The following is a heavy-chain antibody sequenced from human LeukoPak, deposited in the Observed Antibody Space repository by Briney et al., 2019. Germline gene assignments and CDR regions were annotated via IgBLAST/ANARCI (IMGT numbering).Heavy chain of an antibody. CDR2: IGSSAGDA. D-gene: IGHD3-10*01. Sequence: GGSLRLSCAASGFTFSSYPMTWVRQAPGKGLEWVSTIGSSAGDAHYADSVKGRFTISRDNSKNSLYLQMNSLRAEDTAVYYCAKYYYTSGSSGGRVFDYWGQGTLVTVSS. CDR1: GFTFSSYP. V-gene: IGHV3-23*01. CDR3: AKYYYTSGSSGGRVFDY. J-gene: IGHJ4*02.